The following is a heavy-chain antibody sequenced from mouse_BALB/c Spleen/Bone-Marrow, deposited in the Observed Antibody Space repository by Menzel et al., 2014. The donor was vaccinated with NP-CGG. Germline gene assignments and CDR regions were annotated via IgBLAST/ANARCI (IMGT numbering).Heavy chain of an antibody. CDR1: GYSITSDYY. D-gene: IGHD1-1*01. J-gene: IGHJ1*01. V-gene: IGHV3-6*02. CDR2: IRYDGSN. Sequence: EVHLVESGPGLVKPSQSLSLTCSVTGYSITSDYYWNWIRQFPGNKLEWMAYIRYDGSNNYNPSLKNRISITRDTSKNQFFLKLNSVTSEDTATYYCARLRGSNYGYFDVWGAGTTVTVSS. CDR3: ARLRGSNYGYFDV.